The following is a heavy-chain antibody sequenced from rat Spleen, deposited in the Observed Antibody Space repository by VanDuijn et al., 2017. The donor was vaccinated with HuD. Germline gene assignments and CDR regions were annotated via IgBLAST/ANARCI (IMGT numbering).Heavy chain of an antibody. CDR2: ISSSGSRI. V-gene: IGHV5-7*01. J-gene: IGHJ4*01. Sequence: EVQLVESDGGLVQPGRSLKLSCAASGFTFSDYYMAWVRRVPKKGLEWVATISSSGSRIYYSDSVRGRFTISRDNANSSLFLQMNSLKSGDTATYYCARHQVPGYYWGVLDAWGQGAAVTVSS. D-gene: IGHD1-4*01. CDR1: GFTFSDYY. CDR3: ARHQVPGYYWGVLDA.